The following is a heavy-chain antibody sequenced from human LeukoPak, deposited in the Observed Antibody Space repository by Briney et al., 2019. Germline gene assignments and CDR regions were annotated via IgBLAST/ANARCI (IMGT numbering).Heavy chain of an antibody. Sequence: SETLSLTCTVSGGSIRSYFWNWIRQPPGKGLEWIGYIYYSGSTNYNPSLKSRVTISVDTSKNQFSLKLSSVTAADTAVYYCARGFSRGWPYYYGMDVWGQGTTVTVSS. V-gene: IGHV4-59*12. D-gene: IGHD6-19*01. CDR2: IYYSGST. J-gene: IGHJ6*02. CDR1: GGSIRSYF. CDR3: ARGFSRGWPYYYGMDV.